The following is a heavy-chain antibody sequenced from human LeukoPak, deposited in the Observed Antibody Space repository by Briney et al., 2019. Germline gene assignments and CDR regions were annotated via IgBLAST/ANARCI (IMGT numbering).Heavy chain of an antibody. CDR2: IIPIFGTA. V-gene: IGHV1-69*05. Sequence: SVKVSCKASGGTFSSYAISWVRQAPGQGLEWMGGIIPIFGTANYAQKFQGRVTITRDRSMSTAYMELSKDTAMYYCANSPDSGGLGPWGQGTLVTVSS. CDR3: ANSPDSGGLGP. J-gene: IGHJ5*02. CDR1: GGTFSSYA. D-gene: IGHD3-10*01.